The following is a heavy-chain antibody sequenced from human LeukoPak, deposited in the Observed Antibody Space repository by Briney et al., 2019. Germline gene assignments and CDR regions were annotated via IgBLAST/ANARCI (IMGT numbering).Heavy chain of an antibody. CDR1: GFTFSSYW. D-gene: IGHD3-3*01. J-gene: IGHJ3*01. Sequence: GGSLRLSCAASGFTFSSYWMSWVRQAPGKGLEWVSLISGSGGDTYYVDSVKGRFTISRDNSKNTLYLQMNSLRVEDTAVYYCAKDRSSWGASDFWGQGTMVTVSS. CDR3: AKDRSSWGASDF. V-gene: IGHV3-23*01. CDR2: ISGSGGDT.